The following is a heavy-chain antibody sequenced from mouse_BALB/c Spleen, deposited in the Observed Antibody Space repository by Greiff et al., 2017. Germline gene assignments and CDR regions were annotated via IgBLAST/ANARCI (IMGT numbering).Heavy chain of an antibody. Sequence: EVKLVESGGGLVKPGGSLKLSCAASGFTFSSYTMSWVRQTPEKRLEWVATISSGGSYTYYPDSVKGRFTISRDNAKNTLYLQMSSLKSEDTAMYYCTRDRDGKDYAMDYWGQGTSVTVSS. CDR2: ISSGGSYT. CDR3: TRDRDGKDYAMDY. D-gene: IGHD2-1*01. V-gene: IGHV5-6-4*01. J-gene: IGHJ4*01. CDR1: GFTFSSYT.